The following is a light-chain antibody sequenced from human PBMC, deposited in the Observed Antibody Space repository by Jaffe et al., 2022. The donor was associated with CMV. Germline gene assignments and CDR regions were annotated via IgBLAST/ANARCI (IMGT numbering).Light chain of an antibody. CDR2: AAS. CDR3: QQYVNTPWR. J-gene: IGKJ1*01. CDR1: QSFSSSS. V-gene: IGKV3-20*01. Sequence: EIVLTQSPGTLSLSPGERATLSCRASQSFSSSSLAWYQQKPGRAPRLLIYAASSRATGIPDRFSGSGSGTDFTLTISRLEPEDFAVYYCQQYVNTPWRFGQGTKVEFK.